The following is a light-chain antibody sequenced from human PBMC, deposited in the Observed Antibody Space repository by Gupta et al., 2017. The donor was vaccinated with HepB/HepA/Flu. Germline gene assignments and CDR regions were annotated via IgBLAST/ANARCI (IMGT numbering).Light chain of an antibody. CDR2: DAS. V-gene: IGKV1-33*01. J-gene: IGKJ5*01. CDR1: QDISNY. Sequence: DIQMTQSPSSLSASVGDRVTITCQASQDISNYVNWYQQKPGKAPKLLIYDASNLKIGVPSRFSGSGSGTDFSFTISSLQPEDIATYYCQQYENLPITFGQGTRLEIK. CDR3: QQYENLPIT.